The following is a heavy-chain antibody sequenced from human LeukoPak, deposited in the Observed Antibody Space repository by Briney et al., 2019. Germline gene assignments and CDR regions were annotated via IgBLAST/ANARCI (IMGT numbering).Heavy chain of an antibody. CDR2: ISGSGGST. V-gene: IGHV3-23*01. D-gene: IGHD3-10*01. J-gene: IGHJ4*02. CDR3: AKGDYGSGTYYDH. Sequence: GGSLRLSCAASGFTFSSYAMSWVRQAPGEGLEWVSDISGSGGSTYYADSVKGRFTISRDNSKNTLYLQMNSLRAEDTAVYYCAKGDYGSGTYYDHWGQGTLVTVSS. CDR1: GFTFSSYA.